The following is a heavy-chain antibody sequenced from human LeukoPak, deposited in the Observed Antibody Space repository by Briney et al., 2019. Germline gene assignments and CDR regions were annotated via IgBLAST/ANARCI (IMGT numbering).Heavy chain of an antibody. CDR1: GGTFSSYA. V-gene: IGHV1-69*01. Sequence: SVRVSCKASGGTFSSYAISWVRQAPGQGLEWMGGIIPIFGTANYAQKFQGRVTITADESTSTAYMELSSLRSEDTAVYYCASSSSELFNNWFDPWGQGTLVTVSS. D-gene: IGHD2-21*01. J-gene: IGHJ5*02. CDR3: ASSSSELFNNWFDP. CDR2: IIPIFGTA.